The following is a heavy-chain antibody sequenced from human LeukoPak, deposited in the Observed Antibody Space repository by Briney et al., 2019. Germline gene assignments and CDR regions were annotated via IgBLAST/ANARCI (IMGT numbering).Heavy chain of an antibody. V-gene: IGHV3-9*01. CDR2: ISWNSGSI. D-gene: IGHD5-18*01. CDR3: AKGHTYGLGESYLDF. J-gene: IGHJ4*02. Sequence: GGSLRLSCEASGYTFDDYAMHWVRQPQGKGLEWVSAISWNSGSIGYADSVKGRFTISRDNGKNSLYLQMNSLRTEDTALYYCAKGHTYGLGESYLDFWGQGTLVSVSS. CDR1: GYTFDDYA.